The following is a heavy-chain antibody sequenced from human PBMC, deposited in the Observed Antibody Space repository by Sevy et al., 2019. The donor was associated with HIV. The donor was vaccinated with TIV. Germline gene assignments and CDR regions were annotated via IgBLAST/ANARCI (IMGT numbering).Heavy chain of an antibody. J-gene: IGHJ5*02. Sequence: SQTLSLTCAISGDSVSSNSAAWNWIRQSPSRGLEWLGRTYYRSKWYNDYAVSVKARITINPDTSKNQFSLQLNSVTPEDTAAYFCAREPYSSSWYGFGWFDPWGQGTLVTVSS. D-gene: IGHD6-13*01. V-gene: IGHV6-1*01. CDR1: GDSVSSNSAA. CDR2: TYYRSKWYN. CDR3: AREPYSSSWYGFGWFDP.